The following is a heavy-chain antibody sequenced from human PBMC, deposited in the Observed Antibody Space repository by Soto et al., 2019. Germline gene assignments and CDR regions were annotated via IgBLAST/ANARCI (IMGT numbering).Heavy chain of an antibody. CDR3: ARDPGLPGRYWYFDL. CDR2: VNPKRGEA. J-gene: IGHJ2*01. V-gene: IGHV1-2*04. D-gene: IGHD3-9*01. Sequence: QVVLVQSGAEVKKPGDSVKVSCKSSGYKFTDYYIHWVRQAPGQGPEWMGWVNPKRGEAVDAQKFQGWVTMTRDTATTTAYLEVNRLKPDDTAVYFCARDPGLPGRYWYFDLWGRGTLVTVSS. CDR1: GYKFTDYY.